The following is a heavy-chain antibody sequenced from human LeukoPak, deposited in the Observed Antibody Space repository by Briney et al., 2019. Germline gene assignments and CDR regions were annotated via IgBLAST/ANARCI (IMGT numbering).Heavy chain of an antibody. CDR1: GFTVSSNY. D-gene: IGHD2-8*01. CDR2: IYSGGST. V-gene: IGHV3-53*01. Sequence: PGGSLRLSCAASGFTVSSNYMSWVRQAPGKGLEWVSVIYSGGSTYYADSVKGRFTISRDNSRNTMYLQINSLRAEDTAVYYCARDRHCANGVCHNSAGMDVWGQGTAVTVSS. CDR3: ARDRHCANGVCHNSAGMDV. J-gene: IGHJ6*02.